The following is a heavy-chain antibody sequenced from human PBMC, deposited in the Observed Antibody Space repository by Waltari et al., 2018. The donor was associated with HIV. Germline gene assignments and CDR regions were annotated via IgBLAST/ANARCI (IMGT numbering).Heavy chain of an antibody. CDR2: IRYDGNTK. CDR1: GFSFSISG. V-gene: IGHV3-30*02. Sequence: QGQLVESGGGVVQPGGSLRLSCAASGFSFSISGMHWVRQAPGKGLEWVTFIRYDGNTKYYAVSVKGRFTISRDNSKNTLYLQMSSLRAEDTAVYYCAKELRSGYSYYYYGMDVWGQGTTVTVSS. D-gene: IGHD2-15*01. CDR3: AKELRSGYSYYYYGMDV. J-gene: IGHJ6*02.